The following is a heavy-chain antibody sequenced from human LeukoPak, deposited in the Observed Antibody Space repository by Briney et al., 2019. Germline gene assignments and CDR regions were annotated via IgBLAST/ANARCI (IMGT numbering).Heavy chain of an antibody. CDR2: INHSGST. D-gene: IGHD6-19*01. V-gene: IGHV4-34*01. J-gene: IGHJ4*02. CDR1: GGSFSGYY. Sequence: PSETLSLTCAVYGGSFSGYYWSWIRQPPGKGLEWIGEINHSGSTNYDPSLKSRVTISVDTSKNQFSLKLSSVTAADTAVYYCARKAVASGHRVFDYWGQGTLVTVSS. CDR3: ARKAVASGHRVFDY.